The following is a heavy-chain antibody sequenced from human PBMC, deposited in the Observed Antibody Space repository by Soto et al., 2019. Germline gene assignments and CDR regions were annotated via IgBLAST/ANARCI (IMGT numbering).Heavy chain of an antibody. CDR3: ARRGPNYYDSSGYYYFDY. Sequence: PSETLSLTCTVSDGAISSSSYYFFGIRQPPWKGLEWIGSIYYSGSTYYNPSLKSRVTISVDTSKNQFSLKLSSVTAADTAVYYCARRGPNYYDSSGYYYFDYWGQGTLVTVSS. D-gene: IGHD3-22*01. V-gene: IGHV4-39*01. J-gene: IGHJ4*02. CDR1: DGAISSSSYY. CDR2: IYYSGST.